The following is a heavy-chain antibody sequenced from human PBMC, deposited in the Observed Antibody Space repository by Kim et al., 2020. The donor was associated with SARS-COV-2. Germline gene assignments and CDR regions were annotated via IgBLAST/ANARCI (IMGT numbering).Heavy chain of an antibody. D-gene: IGHD2-2*01. J-gene: IGHJ1*01. CDR3: ARDRFHCSSTSCYRYFQH. V-gene: IGHV4-59*01. Sequence: KSRVTISVDTSKNQFSLKLSSVTAADTAVYYCARDRFHCSSTSCYRYFQHWGQGTLVTVSS.